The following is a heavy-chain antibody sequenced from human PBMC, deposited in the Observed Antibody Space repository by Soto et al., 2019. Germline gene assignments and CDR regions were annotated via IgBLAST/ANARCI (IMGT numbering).Heavy chain of an antibody. Sequence: GGSLRLSCAASGFTFSSYGMHWVRQAPGKGLEWVAVISYDGSNKYYADSVKGRFTISRDNSKNTLYLQMNSLRAEDTAVYYCAKDSFEYCSGGSCYPRANWFDPWGQGTLVTVSS. V-gene: IGHV3-30*18. J-gene: IGHJ5*02. CDR1: GFTFSSYG. CDR3: AKDSFEYCSGGSCYPRANWFDP. CDR2: ISYDGSNK. D-gene: IGHD2-15*01.